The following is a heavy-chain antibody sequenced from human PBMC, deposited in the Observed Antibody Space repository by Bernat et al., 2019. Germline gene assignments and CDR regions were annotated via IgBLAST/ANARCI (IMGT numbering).Heavy chain of an antibody. CDR1: GGSISSSSYY. D-gene: IGHD4-17*01. J-gene: IGHJ5*02. CDR3: ARYHDYGDYVWNWFDP. V-gene: IGHV4-39*01. CDR2: IYYSGST. Sequence: QLQLQESGPGLVKPSETLSLTCTVSGGSISSSSYYWGWIRQPPGKGLEWIGSIYYSGSTYYNPSLKSRVTISVDTSKNQFSLKLSSVTAADTAVYYCARYHDYGDYVWNWFDPWGQGTLVTVSS.